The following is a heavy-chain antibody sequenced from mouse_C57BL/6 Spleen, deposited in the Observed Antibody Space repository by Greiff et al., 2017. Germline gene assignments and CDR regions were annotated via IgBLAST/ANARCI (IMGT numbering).Heavy chain of an antibody. J-gene: IGHJ3*01. Sequence: VQLQQPGAELVKPGASVKLSCKASGYTFTSYWMQWVKQRPGQGLEWIGEIDPSDSYTNYNQKFKGKATLTVDTSSSTAYMQLSSLTSEDSAVYYCARSGNYPPWFAYWGQGTLGTVSA. CDR1: GYTFTSYW. CDR3: ARSGNYPPWFAY. CDR2: IDPSDSYT. V-gene: IGHV1-50*01. D-gene: IGHD2-1*01.